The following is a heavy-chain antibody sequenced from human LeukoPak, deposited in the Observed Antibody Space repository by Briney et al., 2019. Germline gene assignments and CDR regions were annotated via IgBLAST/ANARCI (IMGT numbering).Heavy chain of an antibody. Sequence: GGSLRLSCAASGFIVSSNYMSWVRQAPGKGLECVSSISSSSGYIYYADSVKGRFTISRDNAKNSLYLQMNSLRAEDTAVYYCARDRNYGMDVWGQGTTVTVSS. CDR3: ARDRNYGMDV. CDR2: ISSSSGYI. CDR1: GFIVSSNY. J-gene: IGHJ6*02. V-gene: IGHV3-21*01.